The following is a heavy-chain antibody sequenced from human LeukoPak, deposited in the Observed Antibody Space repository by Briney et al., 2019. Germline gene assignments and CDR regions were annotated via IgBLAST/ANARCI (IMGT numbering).Heavy chain of an antibody. CDR3: ARDEYLWVVIQLGLFDY. J-gene: IGHJ4*02. CDR1: GFTFSSYA. D-gene: IGHD2-2*01. Sequence: GRSLRLSCAASGFTFSSYAMHWVRQAPGKGLEWVAVISSDGNNKYYADSVKGRFTISRDNSKNMLYLQMNSLRAEDTAVYYCARDEYLWVVIQLGLFDYWGQGTLVTVSS. CDR2: ISSDGNNK. V-gene: IGHV3-30-3*01.